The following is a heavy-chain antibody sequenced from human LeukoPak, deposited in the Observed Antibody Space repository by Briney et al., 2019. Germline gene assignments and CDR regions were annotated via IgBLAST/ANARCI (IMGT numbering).Heavy chain of an antibody. J-gene: IGHJ4*02. CDR2: ISYDGSNT. CDR1: GITFINHA. V-gene: IGHV3-30-3*01. Sequence: PGGSLRLSCAASGITFINHAMDWVRQAPGKGLEWVAVISYDGSNTYYADSVKGRFTISRDNSKSTLYLQMNSLRVEDTAVYYCARTPGVGSSWYRLNYWGQGTLVTVSS. D-gene: IGHD6-13*01. CDR3: ARTPGVGSSWYRLNY.